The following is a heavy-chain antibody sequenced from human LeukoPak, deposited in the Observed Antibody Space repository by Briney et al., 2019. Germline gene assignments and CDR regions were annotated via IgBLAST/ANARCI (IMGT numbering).Heavy chain of an antibody. V-gene: IGHV1-69*13. CDR1: GGTFSSYA. J-gene: IGHJ4*02. CDR2: IIPIFGTA. D-gene: IGHD2-2*01. CDR3: ARELGYCSSTSSPCWDY. Sequence: SVKVSCKASGGTFSSYAISWVRQAPGQGLEWMGGIIPIFGTANYAQKFQGRVTITADESTSTAYMELSSLRSEDTAVYYCARELGYCSSTSSPCWDYWGQGTLVTVSS.